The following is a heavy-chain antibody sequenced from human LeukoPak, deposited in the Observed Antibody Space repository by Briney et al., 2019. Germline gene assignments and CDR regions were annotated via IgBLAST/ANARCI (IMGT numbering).Heavy chain of an antibody. J-gene: IGHJ4*02. V-gene: IGHV4-39*02. Sequence: SETLSLTCTVSGGSISSSSYYWGWIRQPPGKELEWIGSIYYSGSTYYNPSLKSRVTISVDTSKNQFSLKLSSVTAADTAVYYCARDAMIVVDYFDYWGQGTLVTVSS. D-gene: IGHD3-22*01. CDR2: IYYSGST. CDR1: GGSISSSSYY. CDR3: ARDAMIVVDYFDY.